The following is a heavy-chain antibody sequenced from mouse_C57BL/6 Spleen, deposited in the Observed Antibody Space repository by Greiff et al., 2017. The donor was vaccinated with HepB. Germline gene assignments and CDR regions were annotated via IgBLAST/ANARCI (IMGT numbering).Heavy chain of an antibody. J-gene: IGHJ2*01. Sequence: EVNVVESGGGLVKPGGSLKLSCAASGFTFSSYAMSWVRQTPEKRLEWVATISDGGSYTYYPDNVKGRFTISRDNAKNNLYLQMSHLKSEDTAMYYCARGGIPGYYGSSSTLDYWGQGTTLTVSS. CDR3: ARGGIPGYYGSSSTLDY. CDR1: GFTFSSYA. D-gene: IGHD1-1*01. CDR2: ISDGGSYT. V-gene: IGHV5-4*03.